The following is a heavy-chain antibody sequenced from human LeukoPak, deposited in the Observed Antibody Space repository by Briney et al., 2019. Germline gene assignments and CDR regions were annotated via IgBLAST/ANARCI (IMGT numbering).Heavy chain of an antibody. D-gene: IGHD6-13*01. CDR1: GGTFSSYA. CDR3: ARFQGAQQQQRDDAFDI. Sequence: SVKVSCKASGGTFSSYAISWVRQAPGQGLEWMGGIIPIFGTANYAQKFQGRVTITTDESTSTAYMELSSLRSEDTAVYYCARFQGAQQQQRDDAFDIWGQGTMVTVSS. CDR2: IIPIFGTA. V-gene: IGHV1-69*05. J-gene: IGHJ3*02.